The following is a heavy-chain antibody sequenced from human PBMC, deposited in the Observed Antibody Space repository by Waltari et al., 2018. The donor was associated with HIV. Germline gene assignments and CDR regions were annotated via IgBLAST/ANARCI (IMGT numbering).Heavy chain of an antibody. Sequence: QVQLVGSGGGVVQPGRSLRLSCAAPGFTFRSSGMHLLAQAPGKGLEWVAVIWYDGSNKYYADSVKGRFTISRDNSKNTLYLQMNSLRAEDTAVYYCARGNGDYGYFQHWGQGTLVTVSS. CDR2: IWYDGSNK. D-gene: IGHD4-17*01. J-gene: IGHJ1*01. V-gene: IGHV3-33*01. CDR1: GFTFRSSG. CDR3: ARGNGDYGYFQH.